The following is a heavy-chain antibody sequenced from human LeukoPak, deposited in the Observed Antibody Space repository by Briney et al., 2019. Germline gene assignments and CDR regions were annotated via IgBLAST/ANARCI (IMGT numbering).Heavy chain of an antibody. V-gene: IGHV4-4*09. CDR2: IYSGVPT. D-gene: IGHD1-1*01. Sequence: SETLSLTCTTSGVSINRFYWSWVRQPPGKGLEWIGNIYSGVPTYFNPSLKSRVTISVDTSKHQFSLNLTSVTAADTAMYYCVQTTGWPGFDYWGQGILVTVSS. J-gene: IGHJ4*02. CDR3: VQTTGWPGFDY. CDR1: GVSINRFY.